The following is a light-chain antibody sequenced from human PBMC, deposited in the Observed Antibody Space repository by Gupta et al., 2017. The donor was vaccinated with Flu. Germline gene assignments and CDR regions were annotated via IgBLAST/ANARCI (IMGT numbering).Light chain of an antibody. CDR3: LQHDNLLT. Sequence: DIQMTQSPSSLPASVGDTVTITCQASEDISYSLSWYQHKPGTAPHLLIYDASKLETGVPSRFSGSGSGTDFAFTISPLQPEDFATYYCLQHDNLLTFGGGTKVEIK. J-gene: IGKJ4*01. V-gene: IGKV1-33*01. CDR1: EDISYS. CDR2: DAS.